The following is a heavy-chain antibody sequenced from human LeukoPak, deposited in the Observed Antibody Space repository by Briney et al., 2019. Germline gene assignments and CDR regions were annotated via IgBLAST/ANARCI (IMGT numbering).Heavy chain of an antibody. V-gene: IGHV1-69*05. CDR2: IIPIFGTA. J-gene: IGHJ4*02. D-gene: IGHD6-19*01. CDR3: AREGDQWLTNDYFDY. CDR1: GGTFSSYA. Sequence: GASVKVSCKASGGTFSSYAISWVRQAPGQGLEWMGGIIPIFGTANYAQKFQGRVTITTDESTSTAYMELSSLRSEDTAVYYCAREGDQWLTNDYFDYWGQGTLVTVSS.